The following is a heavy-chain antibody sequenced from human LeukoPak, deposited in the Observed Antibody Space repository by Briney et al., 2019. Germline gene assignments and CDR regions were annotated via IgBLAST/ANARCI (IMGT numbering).Heavy chain of an antibody. CDR1: GGSISSSSYC. V-gene: IGHV4-39*07. CDR2: IYYSGST. CDR3: ARTVVPAANFDY. D-gene: IGHD2-2*01. J-gene: IGHJ4*02. Sequence: PSETLSLTCTVSGGSISSSSYCWGWIRQPPGKGLEWIGSIYYSGSTYYNPSLKSRVTISVDTSKNQFSLKLSSVTAADTAVYYRARTVVPAANFDYWGQGTLVTVSS.